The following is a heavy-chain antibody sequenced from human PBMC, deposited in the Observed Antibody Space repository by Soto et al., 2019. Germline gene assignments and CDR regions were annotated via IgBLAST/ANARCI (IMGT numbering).Heavy chain of an antibody. D-gene: IGHD2-15*01. Sequence: QVQLVQSGAEVKEPGDSVRVSCEASGYIFTAYSMHWVRQAPGQGLEWMGVVNPSGGSTNYAQKFQGRITMTRDTSTSTVYMDLSSLTSEDTAVYYCAREENCSDGICYSEYFQRWGQGTLVTVSS. V-gene: IGHV1-46*01. CDR3: AREENCSDGICYSEYFQR. CDR2: VNPSGGST. J-gene: IGHJ1*01. CDR1: GYIFTAYS.